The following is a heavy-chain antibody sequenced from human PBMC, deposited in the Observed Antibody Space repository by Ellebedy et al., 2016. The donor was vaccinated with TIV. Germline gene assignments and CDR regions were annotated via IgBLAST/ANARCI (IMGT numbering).Heavy chain of an antibody. D-gene: IGHD1-26*01. CDR1: GFTFNNYA. J-gene: IGHJ3*02. Sequence: GESLKISCAASGFTFNNYAMTWVRQAPGKGLEWISSISSTSTYYADSVKGRFTISRDNSKNTVYLQMNSLTAEDTAVYYCSKERTIGSYSTDACDIWGQGTVVTVSS. V-gene: IGHV3-23*01. CDR2: ISSTST. CDR3: SKERTIGSYSTDACDI.